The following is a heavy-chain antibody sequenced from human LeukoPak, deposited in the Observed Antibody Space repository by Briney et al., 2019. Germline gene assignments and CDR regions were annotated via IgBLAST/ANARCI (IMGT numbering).Heavy chain of an antibody. CDR1: GYTFTGYY. J-gene: IGHJ5*02. CDR2: INPNSGGT. V-gene: IGHV1-2*02. D-gene: IGHD3-22*01. CDR3: ARDRGYYDSSGPRNWFDP. Sequence: ASVKVSCKASGYTFTGYYMHWVRQAPGQGLEWMGWINPNSGGTNYAQKFQGSVTMTRDTSISTAYMELSRLRSDDTAVYYCARDRGYYDSSGPRNWFDPWGQGTLVTVSS.